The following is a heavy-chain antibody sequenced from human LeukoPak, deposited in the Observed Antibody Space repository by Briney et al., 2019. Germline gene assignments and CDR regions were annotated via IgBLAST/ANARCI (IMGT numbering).Heavy chain of an antibody. J-gene: IGHJ3*02. V-gene: IGHV3-11*01. CDR1: GFTFSDYY. CDR3: ARPPTDYAFDI. D-gene: IGHD4-17*01. CDR2: ISSSGGTI. Sequence: GGSLRLSCAASGFTFSDYYMSWIRQAPGKGLEWVSYISSSGGTIYYADSVKGRFTISRDNAKNSLYLQMNSLRAEDTAVYYWARPPTDYAFDIWGQGTMVTVSS.